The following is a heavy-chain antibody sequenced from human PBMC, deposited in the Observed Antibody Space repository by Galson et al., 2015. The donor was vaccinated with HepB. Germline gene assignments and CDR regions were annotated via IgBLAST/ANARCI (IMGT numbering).Heavy chain of an antibody. CDR3: ARGGSGNSAYAIDI. CDR2: TYYRSKWYN. D-gene: IGHD4-23*01. CDR1: GDSVSSNSAT. V-gene: IGHV6-1*01. Sequence: CAISGDSVSSNSATWHWIRQSPSRGLEWLGRTYYRSKWYNDYGLSVRSRITTDPDTSKNQFSLQLNSVTPEDMAVYYCARGGSGNSAYAIDIWGQGTMVTVSS. J-gene: IGHJ3*02.